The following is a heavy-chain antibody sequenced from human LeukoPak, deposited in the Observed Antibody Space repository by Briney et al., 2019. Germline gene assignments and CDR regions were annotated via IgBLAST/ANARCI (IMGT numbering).Heavy chain of an antibody. V-gene: IGHV4-39*01. CDR1: GGSISSSDYY. Sequence: PSETLSLTCTVSGGSISSSDYYWGWIRQPPGERLEWIGTIYYNGNTYYNPSLQSRVIISADTSKNQCSLKVTSVTAPDTAVYYCARTVGTHRFDYWGQGILVTVSS. CDR2: IYYNGNT. J-gene: IGHJ4*02. D-gene: IGHD4-23*01. CDR3: ARTVGTHRFDY.